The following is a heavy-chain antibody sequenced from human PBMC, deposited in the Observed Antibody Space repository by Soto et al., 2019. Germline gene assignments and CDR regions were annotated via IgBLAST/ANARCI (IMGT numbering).Heavy chain of an antibody. CDR1: GGTFSSYA. V-gene: IGHV1-69*01. D-gene: IGHD2-21*02. J-gene: IGHJ6*02. CDR3: ARVEAYCGGDCYLSYYYGMDV. CDR2: IIPIFGTA. Sequence: QVQLVQSGAEVKKPGSSVKVSCKASGGTFSSYAISWVRQAPGQGLEWMGGIIPIFGTANYAQKFQGRVTITGDEDTSTGYMELRSLRSEDTAVYYCARVEAYCGGDCYLSYYYGMDVWGQGTTVTVSS.